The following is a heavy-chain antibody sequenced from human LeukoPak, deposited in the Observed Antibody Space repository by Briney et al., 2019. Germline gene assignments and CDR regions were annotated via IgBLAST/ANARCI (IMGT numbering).Heavy chain of an antibody. V-gene: IGHV3-30*02. J-gene: IGHJ4*02. D-gene: IGHD3-10*01. CDR1: GFTFRSYG. Sequence: GGSLRLSCVASGFTFRSYGIHWVRQAPGKGLEWLAFIWCDEITKNYADSVKGRFTISRDNSKNTLYLQMNSLRAEDTAVYYCAKDPGYYGSGRGSSFDYWGQGTLVTVSS. CDR2: IWCDEITK. CDR3: AKDPGYYGSGRGSSFDY.